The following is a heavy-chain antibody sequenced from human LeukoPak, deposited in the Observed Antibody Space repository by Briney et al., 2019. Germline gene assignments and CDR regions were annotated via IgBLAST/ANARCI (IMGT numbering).Heavy chain of an antibody. V-gene: IGHV4-34*01. CDR2: INHSGST. CDR1: VASFSGYH. D-gene: IGHD3-22*01. CDR3: ARKTMIVVVDWFDP. J-gene: IGHJ5*02. Sequence: PSETLSLTCAVYVASFSGYHWSWVRQPPWKGLEWFGEINHSGSTNYNPSLKSRVTISVDTSKNQFSLKLSSVTAADTAVYYCARKTMIVVVDWFDPWGQGTLVTVSS.